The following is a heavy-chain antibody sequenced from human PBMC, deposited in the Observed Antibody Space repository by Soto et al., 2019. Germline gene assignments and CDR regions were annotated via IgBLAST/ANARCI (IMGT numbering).Heavy chain of an antibody. V-gene: IGHV4-59*01. Sequence: SETLSLTCTVSGGSICTYYCIFVRHPPGKGLEWIGHVYNSGNTEYNPSLKSRVTISIDTSRSQFSLKLNSVTAADTAVYYCARLDYGDSGFWGQGTLVTVSS. D-gene: IGHD3-10*01. CDR2: VYNSGNT. CDR3: ARLDYGDSGF. J-gene: IGHJ4*02. CDR1: GGSICTYY.